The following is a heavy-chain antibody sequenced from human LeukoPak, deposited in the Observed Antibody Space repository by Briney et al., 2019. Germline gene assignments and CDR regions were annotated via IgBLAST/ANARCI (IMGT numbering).Heavy chain of an antibody. J-gene: IGHJ6*03. CDR1: GASISSRGYY. V-gene: IGHV4-39*07. CDR3: ARDNHYTTSGQYYYYYMDV. Sequence: SETLSLTCTVSGASISSRGYYWGWIRQPPGTGLEWIANIYYSGTTYYNPSLKSRVTISADTSKNLFSLNMTSVTAADTAVYYCARDNHYTTSGQYYYYYMDVWGKGTTVTVSS. CDR2: IYYSGTT. D-gene: IGHD2-2*02.